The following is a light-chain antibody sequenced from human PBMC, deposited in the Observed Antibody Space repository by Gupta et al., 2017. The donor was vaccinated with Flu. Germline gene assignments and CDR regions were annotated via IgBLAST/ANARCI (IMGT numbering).Light chain of an antibody. V-gene: IGLV1-44*01. CDR3: AAWDDSRNGHYV. Sequence: VTISCSGSSSNIGSNTVNWYQQVPGTAPNLLIYDNSKRRSGGPARFSGSKSGTSASLAISGLQSEDEADYYCAAWDDSRNGHYVFGTGTKVTAL. CDR2: DNS. J-gene: IGLJ1*01. CDR1: SSNIGSNT.